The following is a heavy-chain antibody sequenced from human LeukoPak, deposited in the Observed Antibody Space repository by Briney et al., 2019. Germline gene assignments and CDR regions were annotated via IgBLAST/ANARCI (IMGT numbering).Heavy chain of an antibody. CDR3: ARGRLGATY. CDR1: GGSVSRGSYY. Sequence: SETLSLTCTVSGGSVSRGSYYWSWTRQPPGKGLDWIGYIHHRGTTNYSPPLKSRVTISVDMSKHQFFLNLTSVTAADTAVYYCARGRLGATYWGQGTLVTVSS. D-gene: IGHD1-26*01. J-gene: IGHJ4*02. V-gene: IGHV4-61*01. CDR2: IHHRGTT.